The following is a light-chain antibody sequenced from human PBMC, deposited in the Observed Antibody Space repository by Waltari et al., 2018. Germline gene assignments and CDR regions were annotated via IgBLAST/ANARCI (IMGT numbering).Light chain of an antibody. Sequence: SYVLTQPPSVSVAPGQTATITCGGDSSGSNSVHWYQQKPGQSPVMVVYYDSGRPSGIPERFSGSSSGNTATLTIRRVEAGDEADYYCRVWDSSINHAVFGEGTKLTVL. J-gene: IGLJ2*01. V-gene: IGLV3-21*02. CDR3: RVWDSSINHAV. CDR2: YDS. CDR1: SSGSNS.